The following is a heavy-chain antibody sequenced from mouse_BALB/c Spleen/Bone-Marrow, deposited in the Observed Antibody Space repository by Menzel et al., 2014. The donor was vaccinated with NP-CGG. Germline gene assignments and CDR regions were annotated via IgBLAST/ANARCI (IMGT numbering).Heavy chain of an antibody. J-gene: IGHJ2*01. V-gene: IGHV1-31*01. CDR1: GYSFTGYY. CDR3: AEGGYGNVFDY. D-gene: IGHD2-1*01. CDR2: INPYNGAT. Sequence: VQLQQSGPELVKPGASVKISCKASGYSFTGYYMHWVKQSHAKSLEWIGRINPYNGATSYNQNFEDKASLTVDKSSSTAYMELHSLTSEDSAVYYCAEGGYGNVFDYWGQGTTLTVSS.